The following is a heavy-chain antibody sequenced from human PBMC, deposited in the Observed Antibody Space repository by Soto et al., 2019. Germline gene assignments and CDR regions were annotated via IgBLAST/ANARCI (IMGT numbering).Heavy chain of an antibody. V-gene: IGHV4-59*01. J-gene: IGHJ4*02. Sequence: LSLTCTVSGGSISSYYWSWIRQPPGKGLEWIGYIYYSGSTNYNPSLKSRVTISVDTSKNQFSLKLSSATAADTAVYYCARGVVGATDDYFDYWGQGTLVTVSS. CDR1: GGSISSYY. D-gene: IGHD1-26*01. CDR3: ARGVVGATDDYFDY. CDR2: IYYSGST.